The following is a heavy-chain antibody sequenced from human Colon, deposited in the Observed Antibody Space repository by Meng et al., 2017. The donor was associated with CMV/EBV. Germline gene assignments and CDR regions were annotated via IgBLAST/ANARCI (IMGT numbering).Heavy chain of an antibody. CDR2: IRFDGTTE. CDR3: ARDYAHWKLGWYYYGMDV. CDR1: GLTFNAHG. V-gene: IGHV3-30*02. Sequence: GGSLRLSCAASGLTFNAHGMHWVRQAPGKGLQWVAFIRFDGTTEYYADAVKGRFTISRDNSKNTLSLQMNSLRTEDTAVYYCARDYAHWKLGWYYYGMDVWGQGTTVTVSS. J-gene: IGHJ6*02. D-gene: IGHD1-1*01.